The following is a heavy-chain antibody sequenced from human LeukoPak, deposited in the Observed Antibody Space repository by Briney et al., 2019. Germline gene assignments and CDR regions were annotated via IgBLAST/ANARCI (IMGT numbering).Heavy chain of an antibody. CDR1: VYILLRYH. V-gene: IGHV1-46*01. CDR3: ARGLGDHFDY. CDR2: INPSGGST. Sequence: ASLKEACKPSVYILLRYHLHWLRQAPGQRLEWMGIINPSGGSTSYAQKFQGRVTMTTDTSTSTVYMELSSLRSEDTAVYYCARGLGDHFDYWGQGPWSPSPQ. J-gene: IGHJ4*02. D-gene: IGHD2-21*02.